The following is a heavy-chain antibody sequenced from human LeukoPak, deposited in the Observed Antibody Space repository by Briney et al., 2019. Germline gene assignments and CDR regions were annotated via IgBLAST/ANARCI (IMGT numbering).Heavy chain of an antibody. J-gene: IGHJ4*02. CDR1: GGSISSGNW. CDR3: ARDRGPTGCDFDY. D-gene: IGHD1-14*01. CDR2: IYHSGST. Sequence: SETLSLTCAVSGGSISSGNWWRWVRQPPGKGLEWIGEIYHSGSTNYNPSLKRRVTISVDKSKNQFSLKLNSVTAADTAVYYCARDRGPTGCDFDYWGQGTLVTVSS. V-gene: IGHV4-4*02.